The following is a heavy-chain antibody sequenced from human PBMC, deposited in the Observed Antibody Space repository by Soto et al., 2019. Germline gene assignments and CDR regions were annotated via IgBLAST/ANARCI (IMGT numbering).Heavy chain of an antibody. CDR2: IKQDGSEK. CDR3: ARDPRSRGFWGMYNWFDP. Sequence: EVQLVESGGGLVQPGGSLRLSCAASGFTFSSYWMSWVRQAPGKGLEWVANIKQDGSEKYYVDSVKGRFTISRDNAKNSLYLQMNSLRAEDTAVYYCARDPRSRGFWGMYNWFDPWGQGTLVTVSS. CDR1: GFTFSSYW. J-gene: IGHJ5*02. D-gene: IGHD3-16*01. V-gene: IGHV3-7*03.